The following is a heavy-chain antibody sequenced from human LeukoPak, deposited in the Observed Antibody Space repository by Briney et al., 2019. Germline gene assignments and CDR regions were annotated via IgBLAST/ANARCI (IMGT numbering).Heavy chain of an antibody. CDR2: IYTSGST. CDR3: ARQIFDSSSWYYFDY. J-gene: IGHJ4*02. Sequence: SETLSLTCTVSGGSISSGSYYWSWIRQPAGKGLEWIGRIYTSGSTNYNPSLKSRVTISADTSKNQFSLKLSSVTAADTAVYYCARQIFDSSSWYYFDYWGQGTLVTVSS. CDR1: GGSISSGSYY. V-gene: IGHV4-61*02. D-gene: IGHD6-13*01.